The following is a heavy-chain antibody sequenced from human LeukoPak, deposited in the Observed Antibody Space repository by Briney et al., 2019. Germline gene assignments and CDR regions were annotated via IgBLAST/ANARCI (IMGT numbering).Heavy chain of an antibody. J-gene: IGHJ4*02. CDR3: ARWDCSGGSCSTPLDY. Sequence: SETLSLTCTVSGGSISSSSYYWGWIRQPPGKGLEWIGSIYYSGSTYYNPSLKSRVTISVDTSKNQFSLKLSSVTAADTAVYYCARWDCSGGSCSTPLDYWGQGTLVTVSS. CDR1: GGSISSSSYY. V-gene: IGHV4-39*07. CDR2: IYYSGST. D-gene: IGHD2-15*01.